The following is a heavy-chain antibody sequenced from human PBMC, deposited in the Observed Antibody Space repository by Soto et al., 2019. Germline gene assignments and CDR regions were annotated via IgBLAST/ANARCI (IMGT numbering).Heavy chain of an antibody. J-gene: IGHJ6*02. CDR3: VKAADSSGYFYAKNSLGYGLDV. V-gene: IGHV3-23*01. Sequence: EMELLESGGGLVQPGGSLRLSCAASGFTFKTYVMNWFRLAPGRGLEWVACIGNNGKNTYYAVSVEGRFTVSRDNSKNALYMQMISRTVDDTAIYFCVKAADSSGYFYAKNSLGYGLDVWGQGTTVTVSS. CDR2: IGNNGKNT. CDR1: GFTFKTYV. D-gene: IGHD3-22*01.